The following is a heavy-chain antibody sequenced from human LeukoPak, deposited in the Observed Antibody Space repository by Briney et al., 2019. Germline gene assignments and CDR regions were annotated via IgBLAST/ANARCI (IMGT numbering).Heavy chain of an antibody. CDR2: IKQDGSEK. CDR1: GFTFSSYW. Sequence: GGSLRLSCAASGFTFSSYWMSWVRQAPGKGLEWVANIKQDGSEKYYVDSVKGRFTISRDNAKNSLYLQMNSLRAEDTAVYYCERPMSDYYYYYMDVWGKGTTVTVSS. CDR3: ERPMSDYYYYYMDV. J-gene: IGHJ6*03. V-gene: IGHV3-7*01.